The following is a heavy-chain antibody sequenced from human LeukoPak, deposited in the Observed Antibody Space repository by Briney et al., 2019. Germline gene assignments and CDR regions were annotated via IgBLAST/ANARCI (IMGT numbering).Heavy chain of an antibody. D-gene: IGHD1-7*01. Sequence: GGSLRLSCAAPGFTFSSYSMHRGRQAPGKGLGWGAVISFDGSNKYYADSVRGRFTISRDNSKNTLFLQMNSLRAEDTTVYYCAREFVGTTTSFDYWGQGTLVTVSS. CDR2: ISFDGSNK. CDR3: AREFVGTTTSFDY. CDR1: GFTFSSYS. J-gene: IGHJ4*02. V-gene: IGHV3-30*04.